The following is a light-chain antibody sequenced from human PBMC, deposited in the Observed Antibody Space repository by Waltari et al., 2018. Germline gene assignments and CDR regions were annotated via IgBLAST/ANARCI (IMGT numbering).Light chain of an antibody. CDR3: QQYSTFPPT. V-gene: IGKV1-16*02. Sequence: TCRAGRSMSTFLAWFQLKPGKAPKSLIYAASTLQTGVSSNFSGSGSGTDFTLTISSLQPGDCATYYCQQYSTFPPTFGGGTRVEI. CDR1: RSMSTF. CDR2: AAS. J-gene: IGKJ4*01.